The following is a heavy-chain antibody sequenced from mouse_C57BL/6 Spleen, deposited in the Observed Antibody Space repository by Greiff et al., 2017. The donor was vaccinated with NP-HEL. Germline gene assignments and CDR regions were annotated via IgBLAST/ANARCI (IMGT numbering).Heavy chain of an antibody. J-gene: IGHJ2*01. CDR2: ISDGGSYT. V-gene: IGHV5-4*01. CDR3: ARDGDGDY. D-gene: IGHD3-3*01. CDR1: GFTFSSYA. Sequence: EVKLVESGGGLVKPGGSLKLSCAASGFTFSSYAMSWVRQTPEKRLEWVATISDGGSYTYYPDNVKGRFTISRDNAKNNLYLQMSHLKSEDTAMYYCARDGDGDYWGQGTTLTVSS.